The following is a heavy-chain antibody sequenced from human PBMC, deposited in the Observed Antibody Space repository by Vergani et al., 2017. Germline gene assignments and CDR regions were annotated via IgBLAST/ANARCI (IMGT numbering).Heavy chain of an antibody. CDR1: GFTFSSYA. CDR2: ISGSGGST. V-gene: IGHV3-23*04. CDR3: AKDGPSGSYYNGD. J-gene: IGHJ4*02. Sequence: EVQPVESGGGLVKPGGSLRLSCTTSGFTFSSYAMSWVRQAPGKGLEWVSAISGSGGSTYYADSVKGRFTISRDNSKNTLYLQMNSLRAEDTAVYYCAKDGPSGSYYNGDWGQGTLVTVSS. D-gene: IGHD3-10*01.